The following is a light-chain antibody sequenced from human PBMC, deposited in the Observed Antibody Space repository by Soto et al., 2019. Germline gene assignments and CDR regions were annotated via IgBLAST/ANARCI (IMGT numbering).Light chain of an antibody. CDR2: DAS. CDR3: QQYNSYSGG. J-gene: IGKJ1*01. V-gene: IGKV1-5*01. Sequence: DIQMTQSPSTLSASVGDRVTITCRASQSISSWLAWYQQKPGKAPKLLIYDASSLESGVPSRFSGSGSGTEFSRTISSLQPDDFETYYCQQYNSYSGGFGQGTKVEIK. CDR1: QSISSW.